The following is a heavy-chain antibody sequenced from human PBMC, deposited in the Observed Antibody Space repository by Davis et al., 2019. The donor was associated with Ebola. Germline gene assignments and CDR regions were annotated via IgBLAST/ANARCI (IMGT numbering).Heavy chain of an antibody. CDR1: GFTFSNYG. Sequence: PGGSLRLSCPPSGFTFSNYGMHWVRQAPGKGLERVAVISYDGSNKYYADSVKGRFTISRDNSKNTLYLQMNSLRVEDTAIYYCARESGSHDYWGQGTLVTVSS. CDR2: ISYDGSNK. J-gene: IGHJ4*02. CDR3: ARESGSHDY. D-gene: IGHD1-26*01. V-gene: IGHV3-30*03.